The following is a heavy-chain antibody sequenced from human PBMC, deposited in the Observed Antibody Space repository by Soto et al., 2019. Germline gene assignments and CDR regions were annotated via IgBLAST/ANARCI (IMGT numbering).Heavy chain of an antibody. CDR1: GGSFSGYW. CDR2: IIHSGST. CDR3: ARSWGPYAESGWFDP. D-gene: IGHD2-8*01. Sequence: QVQLQQWGAGLLKPSETLSLTCGVYGGSFSGYWWTWIRQPPGKGLEWIGEIIHSGSTDYNPSLKSRVTISVDTSNNQFSLTLSSVTAADTAVYYCARSWGPYAESGWFDPWGQGTLVTVSS. J-gene: IGHJ5*02. V-gene: IGHV4-34*12.